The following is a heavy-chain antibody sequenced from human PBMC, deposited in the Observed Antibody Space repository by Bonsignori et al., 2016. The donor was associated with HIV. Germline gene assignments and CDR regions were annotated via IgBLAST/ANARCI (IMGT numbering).Heavy chain of an antibody. V-gene: IGHV3-66*01. J-gene: IGHJ2*01. D-gene: IGHD2-2*02. Sequence: GESLKISCAASGFTVSSNYMSWVRQAPGKGLEWVSVIYSGGSTYYADSVKGRFTISRDNSKNTLYLQMNSLRAEDTAVYYCARVGYCSSTSCYTRYFDLWGRGTLVTVSS. CDR2: IYSGGST. CDR3: ARVGYCSSTSCYTRYFDL. CDR1: GFTVSSNY.